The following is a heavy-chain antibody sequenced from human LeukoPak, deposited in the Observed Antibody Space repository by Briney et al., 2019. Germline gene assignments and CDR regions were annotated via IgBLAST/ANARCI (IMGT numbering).Heavy chain of an antibody. CDR2: VNQGGTQK. V-gene: IGHV3-7*01. Sequence: GGSLRLSCAAPGFTFSSYEMNWVRQAPGKGLEWVAIVNQGGTQKYYVDSVKGRFTISRDNAENSLYLQMNSLRAEDTAVYYCAREHYFYYMDGWGKGTTVTVSS. J-gene: IGHJ6*03. CDR1: GFTFSSYE. CDR3: AREHYFYYMDG.